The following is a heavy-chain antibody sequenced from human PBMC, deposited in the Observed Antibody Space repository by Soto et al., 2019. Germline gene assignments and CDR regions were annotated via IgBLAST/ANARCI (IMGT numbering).Heavy chain of an antibody. J-gene: IGHJ6*02. CDR1: GFSLTTGKMG. V-gene: IGHV2-26*01. CDR3: ARMNVDSYQFYYAMDV. D-gene: IGHD4-17*01. Sequence: SGPTLVNPAETLTLTCTVSGFSLTTGKMGVSWIRQPPGKALEWLAHIFSDNERSYSTSLQGRLTISKDTSGSQVVLSMTNVDPVDTATYYCARMNVDSYQFYYAMDVWGQGTTVTVSS. CDR2: IFSDNER.